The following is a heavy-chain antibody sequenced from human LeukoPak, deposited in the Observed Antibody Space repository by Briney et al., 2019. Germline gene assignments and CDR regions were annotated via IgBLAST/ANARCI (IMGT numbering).Heavy chain of an antibody. Sequence: GGSLRLSCAASGFTFDDYTMHWVRQAPGKGLEWVSLISWDGGSTYYADSVKGRFTISRDNSKNSLYLQMNSLRTEDTALYYCAKDIYPGIAAAGWGAFDYWGQGTLVTVSS. CDR1: GFTFDDYT. CDR2: ISWDGGST. CDR3: AKDIYPGIAAAGWGAFDY. J-gene: IGHJ4*02. D-gene: IGHD6-13*01. V-gene: IGHV3-43*01.